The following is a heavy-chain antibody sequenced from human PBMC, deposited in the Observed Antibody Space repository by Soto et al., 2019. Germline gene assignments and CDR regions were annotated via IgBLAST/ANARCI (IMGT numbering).Heavy chain of an antibody. D-gene: IGHD3-9*01. CDR2: VSGSGDYT. Sequence: EVQLLESGGGLVQPGGSLRLSCAASGFTFSSYAMSWVRQAPGKGLEWVSGVSGSGDYTFYADSVKGRLTISRDNSKNTLSLQLNSLRAEDTAVYYCAKDRDYDMLTGYNYCQYAMDVWGQGTTVTVSS. CDR1: GFTFSSYA. V-gene: IGHV3-23*01. J-gene: IGHJ6*02. CDR3: AKDRDYDMLTGYNYCQYAMDV.